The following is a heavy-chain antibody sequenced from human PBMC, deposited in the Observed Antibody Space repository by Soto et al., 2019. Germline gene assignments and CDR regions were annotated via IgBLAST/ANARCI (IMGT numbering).Heavy chain of an antibody. Sequence: QVQLVESGGGVVQPGRSLRLSCAASGFTFNTYGMHWVRQAPGKGLEWVAIIWYDGSNKYYADSVKGRFTISRDNSKNTLYLQMNSPRAEDTAVYYCARDYDSSGYPRYYFAYWGQGTLVTVSS. CDR3: ARDYDSSGYPRYYFAY. J-gene: IGHJ4*02. D-gene: IGHD3-22*01. CDR2: IWYDGSNK. V-gene: IGHV3-33*01. CDR1: GFTFNTYG.